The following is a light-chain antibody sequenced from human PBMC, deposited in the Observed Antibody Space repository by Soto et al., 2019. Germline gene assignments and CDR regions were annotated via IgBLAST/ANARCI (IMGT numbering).Light chain of an antibody. CDR1: QSISSY. CDR3: PQSYRNPRT. Sequence: DIQRTQSPSSLSASVGDRVTITCRASQSISSYLNWYQQKPGKAPKILIYAASSLQSGVPSRFSGSGCGTDFTLTISSRLPEDFSTYYCPQSYRNPRTFGQGPNVDIK. V-gene: IGKV1-39*01. CDR2: AAS. J-gene: IGKJ1*01.